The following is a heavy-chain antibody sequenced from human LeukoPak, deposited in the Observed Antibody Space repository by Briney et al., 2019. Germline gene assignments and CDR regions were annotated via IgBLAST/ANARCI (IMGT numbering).Heavy chain of an antibody. CDR3: ARAKGLLWFGEGYYGMDV. D-gene: IGHD3-10*01. CDR1: GFTFSSYE. V-gene: IGHV3-48*03. Sequence: TGGSLRLSCAASGFTFSSYEMNWVRQAPGKGLEWVSYISSSGSTIYYADSVKGRFTISRDNAKNSLYLQMNSLRAEDTAVYYCARAKGLLWFGEGYYGMDVWGKGTTVTVSS. CDR2: ISSSGSTI. J-gene: IGHJ6*04.